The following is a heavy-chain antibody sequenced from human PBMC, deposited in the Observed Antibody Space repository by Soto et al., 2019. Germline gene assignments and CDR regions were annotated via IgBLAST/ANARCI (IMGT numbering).Heavy chain of an antibody. CDR3: ARENVVVPAAMPNYYYYMDV. CDR2: IYYRGST. V-gene: IGHV4-31*03. Sequence: QGQLQESGPGLVKPSQTLSLTCTVSGGSISSGGYYWSWIRQHPGKGLEWIGYIYYRGSTYYNPSLKSRVTISVDTSKNQFSLKLSSVTAADTAVYYCARENVVVPAAMPNYYYYMDVWGKGTTVTVSS. D-gene: IGHD2-2*01. CDR1: GGSISSGGYY. J-gene: IGHJ6*03.